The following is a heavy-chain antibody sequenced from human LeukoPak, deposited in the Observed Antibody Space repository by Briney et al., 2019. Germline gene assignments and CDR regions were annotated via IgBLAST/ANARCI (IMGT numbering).Heavy chain of an antibody. Sequence: SQTLSLTCTVSGGSISSGGYYLSWIRQHPGKGLEWIGYIYYSGSTYYNPSLKSRVTISVDTSKNQFSLKLSSVTAADTAVYYCARARRVVVGAPYYFDYWGQGTLVTVSS. D-gene: IGHD2-15*01. J-gene: IGHJ4*02. CDR2: IYYSGST. CDR3: ARARRVVVGAPYYFDY. V-gene: IGHV4-31*03. CDR1: GGSISSGGYY.